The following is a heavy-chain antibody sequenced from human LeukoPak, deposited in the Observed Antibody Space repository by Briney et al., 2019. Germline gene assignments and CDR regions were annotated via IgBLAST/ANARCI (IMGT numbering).Heavy chain of an antibody. CDR2: INRSGGT. Sequence: TETLSLTCAVYGGSFSGYYWSWIRQPPGKGLEWIGEINRSGGTNYNPSLKSRVTISVDTSKNQFSLKLSSVTAADTAVYYCARGQYSSGYSDYWGQGTLVTVSS. CDR1: GGSFSGYY. D-gene: IGHD3-22*01. CDR3: ARGQYSSGYSDY. V-gene: IGHV4-34*01. J-gene: IGHJ4*02.